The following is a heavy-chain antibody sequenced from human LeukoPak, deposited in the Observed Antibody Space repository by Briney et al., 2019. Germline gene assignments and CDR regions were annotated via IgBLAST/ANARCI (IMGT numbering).Heavy chain of an antibody. CDR1: GGSFSGYY. CDR2: INHSGST. CDR3: TRAPHRYSYGPMNY. D-gene: IGHD5-18*01. J-gene: IGHJ4*02. V-gene: IGHV4-34*01. Sequence: SETLSLTCAVYGGSFSGYYWSWIRQPSGKGLEWIGEINHSGSTNYNPSLKSRVTISVDTSKNQFSLKLSSVTAEDTAVYYCTRAPHRYSYGPMNYWGQGTLVTVSS.